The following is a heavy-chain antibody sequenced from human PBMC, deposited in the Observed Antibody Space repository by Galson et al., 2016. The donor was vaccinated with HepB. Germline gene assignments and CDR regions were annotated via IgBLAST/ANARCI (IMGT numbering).Heavy chain of an antibody. CDR3: VRDLGYGATNH. CDR2: ITRSGDAT. Sequence: SLRLSCAASGFSFSNSGMSWVRQAPGRGLEWVSGITRSGDATHYADFVKGRFTISRDNAKNSVFLQMNSLTAEDTSVYYCVRDLGYGATNHWGQGTLVTVSS. J-gene: IGHJ5*02. V-gene: IGHV3-23*01. D-gene: IGHD1-26*01. CDR1: GFSFSNSG.